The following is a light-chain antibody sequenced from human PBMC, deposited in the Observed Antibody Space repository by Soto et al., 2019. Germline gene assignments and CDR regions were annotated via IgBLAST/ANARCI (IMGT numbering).Light chain of an antibody. J-gene: IGLJ1*01. Sequence: QSALTQPRSVSGSPGQSVTISCTGTSSDGGGYNYVSWYQQHPGKAPKLMIYDVSKRPSGVPDRFSGSKSGNTASLTISGLQAEDEADDYCCSYAGSYTWVFGTGTKLTVL. CDR1: SSDGGGYNY. CDR3: CSYAGSYTWV. V-gene: IGLV2-11*01. CDR2: DVS.